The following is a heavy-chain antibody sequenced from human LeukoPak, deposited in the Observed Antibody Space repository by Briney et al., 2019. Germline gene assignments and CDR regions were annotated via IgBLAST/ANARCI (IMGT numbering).Heavy chain of an antibody. D-gene: IGHD2-2*01. Sequence: PSETLSLTCTVSGGSISSSSYYWGWIRQAPGKGLEWIGSIYYSGSTYYNPSLKSRVTISVDTSKNQFSLKLSSVTAADTAVYYCARLRGYCSSTSCPQGWFDPWGQGTLVTVSS. CDR1: GGSISSSSYY. CDR3: ARLRGYCSSTSCPQGWFDP. V-gene: IGHV4-39*01. J-gene: IGHJ5*02. CDR2: IYYSGST.